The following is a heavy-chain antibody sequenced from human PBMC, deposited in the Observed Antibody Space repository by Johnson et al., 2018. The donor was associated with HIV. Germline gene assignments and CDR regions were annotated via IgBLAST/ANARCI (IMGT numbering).Heavy chain of an antibody. J-gene: IGHJ3*02. CDR2: ISYDGSNK. D-gene: IGHD2-2*01. V-gene: IGHV3-30*18. CDR3: AKARGGYCSSTSCFAFDI. Sequence: QVQLVESGGGVVQPGRSLRLSCAASGFTFSSYGMHWVRQAPGKGLEWVAVISYDGSNKYYADSVKGRFTISRDNSKNKLYLQMNSLRAEDTAVYYCAKARGGYCSSTSCFAFDIWGQGTMVTVSS. CDR1: GFTFSSYG.